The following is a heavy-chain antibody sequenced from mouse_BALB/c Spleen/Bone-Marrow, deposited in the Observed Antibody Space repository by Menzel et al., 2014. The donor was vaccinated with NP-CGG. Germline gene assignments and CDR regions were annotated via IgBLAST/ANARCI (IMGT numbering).Heavy chain of an antibody. D-gene: IGHD2-14*01. CDR2: IDPENGNT. V-gene: IGHV14-1*02. J-gene: IGHJ1*01. Sequence: EVQLQQSGAELVRPGALVKLSYKASGFNIKDYYMYWVKQRPEQGLEWIGWIDPENGNTIYDPKFQGKASITVDTSSNTAYLQPSSLASEDTAVYYCASYYRYDRYFDVWGAGTTVTVSS. CDR3: ASYYRYDRYFDV. CDR1: GFNIKDYY.